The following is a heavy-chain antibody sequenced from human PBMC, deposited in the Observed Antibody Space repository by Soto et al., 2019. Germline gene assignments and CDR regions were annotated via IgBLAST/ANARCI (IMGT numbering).Heavy chain of an antibody. CDR1: RGSMNNYY. J-gene: IGHJ4*02. CDR2: IYYSGST. D-gene: IGHD3-16*01. CDR3: AGGTMGYDS. Sequence: SETLSLTCTVSRGSMNNYYWSWIRQPPGKGLEWIGYIYYSGSTNYNPSLKSRVTISVDTSKNQFSLKLSSVTAADAAVYYCAGGTMGYDSWGQGTLVTVSS. V-gene: IGHV4-59*01.